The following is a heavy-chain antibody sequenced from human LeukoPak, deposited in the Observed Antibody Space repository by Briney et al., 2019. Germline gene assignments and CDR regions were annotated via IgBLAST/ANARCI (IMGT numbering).Heavy chain of an antibody. D-gene: IGHD3-22*01. V-gene: IGHV3-11*04. Sequence: GGSLRLSCAASGFTFGDYYMSWIRQAPGKGLEWVSYISSSGSTIYYADSVKGRFTISGDNAKSSLYLQMNSLRAEDTAVYYCARVGYYDSSGYKPDWGQGTLVTVSS. J-gene: IGHJ4*02. CDR1: GFTFGDYY. CDR3: ARVGYYDSSGYKPD. CDR2: ISSSGSTI.